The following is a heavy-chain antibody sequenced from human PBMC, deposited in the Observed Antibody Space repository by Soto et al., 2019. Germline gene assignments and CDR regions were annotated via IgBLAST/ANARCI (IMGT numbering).Heavy chain of an antibody. D-gene: IGHD6-13*01. Sequence: GESLKISCAASGFTFSSYAMSWVRQAPGKGLEWVSAISGSGGSTYYADSVKGRFAISRDNSKNTLYLQMNSLRAEDTAVYYCAKDRRIAAASYYYYYYGMDVWGQGTTVTVSS. CDR3: AKDRRIAAASYYYYYYGMDV. V-gene: IGHV3-23*01. CDR2: ISGSGGST. J-gene: IGHJ6*02. CDR1: GFTFSSYA.